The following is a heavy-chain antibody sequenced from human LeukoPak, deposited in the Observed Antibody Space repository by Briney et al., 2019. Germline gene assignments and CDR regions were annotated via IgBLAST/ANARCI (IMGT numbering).Heavy chain of an antibody. Sequence: SVKVSCKASGGTFSSYAISWVRQAPGQGLEWMGGIIPIFGTANYAQKFQGRVTITADESTSTAYMELSSLRSEDTAVYYCARDLQYDFWSGYYTGVFGYWGQGTLVTVYS. CDR1: GGTFSSYA. V-gene: IGHV1-69*13. CDR3: ARDLQYDFWSGYYTGVFGY. CDR2: IIPIFGTA. D-gene: IGHD3-3*01. J-gene: IGHJ4*02.